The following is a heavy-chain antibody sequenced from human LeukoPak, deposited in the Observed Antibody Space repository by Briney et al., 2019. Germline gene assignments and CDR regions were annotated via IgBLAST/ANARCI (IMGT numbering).Heavy chain of an antibody. CDR3: VVGGSPGY. J-gene: IGHJ4*02. D-gene: IGHD2-15*01. CDR1: GLAFSAYK. Sequence: GGSLRLSCAASGLAFSAYKMHWVRQAPRKGLVWVSRISTDGYTTDYADFVQGRFTASRDNTKNTWSLEMNSLRAEDTAVYYCVVGGSPGYWGQGTLVAVSS. CDR2: ISTDGYTT. V-gene: IGHV3-74*01.